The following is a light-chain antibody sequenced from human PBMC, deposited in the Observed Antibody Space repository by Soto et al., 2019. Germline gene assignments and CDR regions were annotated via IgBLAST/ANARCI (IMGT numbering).Light chain of an antibody. CDR3: QQYVTSPWT. CDR1: QSVSSNY. CDR2: GAS. Sequence: DIVLTQSPGTLSLSPGERATLSCRANQSVSSNYLAWYQQKPGQAPRLLIYGASSGVTGIPDRFSGSGSGTDFTLTISRLEPEDFAVYYCQQYVTSPWTFGQGTKVKIK. V-gene: IGKV3-20*01. J-gene: IGKJ1*01.